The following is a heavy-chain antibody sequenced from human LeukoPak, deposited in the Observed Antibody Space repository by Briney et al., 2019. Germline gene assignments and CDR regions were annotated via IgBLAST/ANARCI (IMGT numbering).Heavy chain of an antibody. D-gene: IGHD6-19*01. V-gene: IGHV3-23*01. J-gene: IGHJ3*02. Sequence: GGSLRLSCAASGFTFNSYSMNWFRQAPGKGLEWVSTISGGNTAYYADSVKGRFTISRDNSKNTVFLHMSSLRAEDTALYYCAKNILYLAVSGEDAFDMWGQGTMVTVSS. CDR1: GFTFNSYS. CDR2: ISGGNTA. CDR3: AKNILYLAVSGEDAFDM.